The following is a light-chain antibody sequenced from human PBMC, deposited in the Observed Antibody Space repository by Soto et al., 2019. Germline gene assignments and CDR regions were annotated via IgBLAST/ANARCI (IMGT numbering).Light chain of an antibody. CDR2: DAS. Sequence: EIVMTQSPATLSLSPGERATLSCRASQTIDNTLAWYQRKPGQAPRLLIYDASTSATGVPARFSGSGSGTEFKLNISSLQSEDFAVYYCQNYNYWPYTFCQGTKVEIK. CDR3: QNYNYWPYT. CDR1: QTIDNT. J-gene: IGKJ2*01. V-gene: IGKV3-15*01.